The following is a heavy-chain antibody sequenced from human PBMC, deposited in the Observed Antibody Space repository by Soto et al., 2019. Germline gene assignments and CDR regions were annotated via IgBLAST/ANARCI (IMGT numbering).Heavy chain of an antibody. D-gene: IGHD6-13*01. CDR1: GYTFTSYG. CDR2: ISAYNGNT. CDR3: ASHSSSWYAAPKFDY. V-gene: IGHV1-18*01. J-gene: IGHJ4*02. Sequence: QVQLVQSGAEVKKPGASVKVSCKASGYTFTSYGISWVRQAPGQGLEWMGWISAYNGNTNYAQKLQGRVTMTTDTSTXTAYMELRSLRSDDTAVYYCASHSSSWYAAPKFDYWGQGTLVTVSS.